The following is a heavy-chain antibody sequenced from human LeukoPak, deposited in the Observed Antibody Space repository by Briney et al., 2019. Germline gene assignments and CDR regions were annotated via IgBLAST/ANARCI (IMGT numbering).Heavy chain of an antibody. CDR3: ARGVARTGYFIDY. Sequence: GGSLRLSCAASGFTFSTYSMNWVRQAPGKGLEWVSYISSSSSTIYYADSVKGRFTISRDNAKNSLYLQMNSLRAEDTAVYYCARGVARTGYFIDYWGQGTLVTVSS. J-gene: IGHJ4*02. CDR2: ISSSSSTI. CDR1: GFTFSTYS. D-gene: IGHD2-15*01. V-gene: IGHV3-48*01.